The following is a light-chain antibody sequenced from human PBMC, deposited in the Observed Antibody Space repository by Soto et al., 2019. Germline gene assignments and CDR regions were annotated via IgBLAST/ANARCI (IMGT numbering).Light chain of an antibody. Sequence: DIVMTQSPDSLAVSLGERATINCKSSQSVLYSSNNKNYLAWYQQKPGQPPKLLIYWASTRESGVPDRFSGSGSGTDFTLTISSLQAEDVAVYSCHQYYSTSITFGGGTKVEIK. J-gene: IGKJ4*01. CDR1: QSVLYSSNNKNY. V-gene: IGKV4-1*01. CDR3: HQYYSTSIT. CDR2: WAS.